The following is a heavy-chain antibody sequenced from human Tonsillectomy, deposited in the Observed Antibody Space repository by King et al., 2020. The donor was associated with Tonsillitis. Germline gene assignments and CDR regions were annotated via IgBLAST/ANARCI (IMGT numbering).Heavy chain of an antibody. CDR3: ARVGYIYFDY. CDR2: ISSSSSTI. Sequence: VPLVESGGGLVQPGGSLSLSCAASGFTFSSYSMNWVRQAPGKGLEWVSYISSSSSTIYYADSVKGRFTISRDNAKNSLYLQMNSLRAEDTAVYYCARVGYIYFDYWGQGTLVTVSS. D-gene: IGHD1-1*01. J-gene: IGHJ4*02. V-gene: IGHV3-48*01. CDR1: GFTFSSYS.